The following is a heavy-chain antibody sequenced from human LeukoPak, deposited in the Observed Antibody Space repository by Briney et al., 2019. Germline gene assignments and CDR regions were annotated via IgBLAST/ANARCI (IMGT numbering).Heavy chain of an antibody. CDR1: GGSIISSAYS. D-gene: IGHD1-26*01. J-gene: IGHJ5*02. CDR3: ATLAGES. CDR2: IYYSGSA. V-gene: IGHV4-39*02. Sequence: SETLSLTCTVSGGSIISSAYSWGWIRQPPGKGLEYIGNIYYSGSAYYNPSLKSRVTLSVDTSNNHFSLRLTSVTAADTAVYYCATLAGESWGQGTLVTVSS.